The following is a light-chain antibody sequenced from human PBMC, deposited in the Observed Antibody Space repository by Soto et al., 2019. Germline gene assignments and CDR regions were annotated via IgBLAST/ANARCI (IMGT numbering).Light chain of an antibody. CDR3: ASYTTRSTYV. CDR1: SCDVGGYSY. CDR2: DVS. Sequence: QSVLKKPESVTGSAERSIAFSFTGASCDVGGYSYVSWYQQQPGKAPKLVISDVSNRPSGVSDRFSGSKSGNTASLTISVLQTEDEADYYCASYTTRSTYVFGTGT. V-gene: IGLV2-14*01. J-gene: IGLJ1*01.